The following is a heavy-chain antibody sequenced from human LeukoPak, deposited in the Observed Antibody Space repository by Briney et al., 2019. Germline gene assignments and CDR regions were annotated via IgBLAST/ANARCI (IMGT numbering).Heavy chain of an antibody. Sequence: PGGSLRLSCAASGFMFSNYWMHWVRQAPGKGLVWVSRIDSDGSVTTYADSVKGRFTISRDNAKNTLYLHMNSLRADDTAVYYCARGLGDYWGQGTLVTVSS. CDR2: IDSDGSVT. V-gene: IGHV3-74*01. CDR1: GFMFSNYW. D-gene: IGHD7-27*01. CDR3: ARGLGDY. J-gene: IGHJ4*02.